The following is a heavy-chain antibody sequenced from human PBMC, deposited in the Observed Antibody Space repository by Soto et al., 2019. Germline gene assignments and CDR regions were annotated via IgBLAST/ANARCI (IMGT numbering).Heavy chain of an antibody. D-gene: IGHD3-9*01. CDR1: GFTFSSYA. V-gene: IGHV3-23*01. CDR3: ANIGLSRYFDWFDVYYYYYGMDV. J-gene: IGHJ6*02. Sequence: GGSLRLSCAASGFTFSSYAMSWVRQAPGKGLEWVSAISGSGGSTYYADSVKGRFTISRDNSKNTLYLQMNSLRAEDTAVYYCANIGLSRYFDWFDVYYYYYGMDVWGQGTTVTVSS. CDR2: ISGSGGST.